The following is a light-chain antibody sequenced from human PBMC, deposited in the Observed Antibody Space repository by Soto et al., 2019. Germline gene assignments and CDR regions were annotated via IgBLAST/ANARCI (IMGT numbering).Light chain of an antibody. CDR1: QDISNY. J-gene: IGKJ1*01. V-gene: IGKV1-27*01. Sequence: DIQMTQSPSSLSASVGDIVTITCRASQDISNYLAWYQQRPGKVPKLLINAASTLQSGVPSRFSGSGSGTDFTLTISSLQPEDVATYYCQKYNSAPQTFGQGTKVEIK. CDR3: QKYNSAPQT. CDR2: AAS.